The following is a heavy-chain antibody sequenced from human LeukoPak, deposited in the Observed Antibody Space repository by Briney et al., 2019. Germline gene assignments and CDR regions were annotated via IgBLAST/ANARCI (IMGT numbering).Heavy chain of an antibody. D-gene: IGHD3-10*01. V-gene: IGHV6-1*01. J-gene: IGHJ4*02. CDR1: GDSVSSNSAA. CDR2: TYYRSKWYN. CDR3: ARVPLLLWFGELSEYYFDY. Sequence: SQTLSLTCAISGDSVSSNSAAWNWIRQSPSRGLEWLGRTYYRSKWYNDYAVSVKSRITINPDTSKNQFSLQLNSVTPEDTAVYYCARVPLLLWFGELSEYYFDYWGQGTLVTVSS.